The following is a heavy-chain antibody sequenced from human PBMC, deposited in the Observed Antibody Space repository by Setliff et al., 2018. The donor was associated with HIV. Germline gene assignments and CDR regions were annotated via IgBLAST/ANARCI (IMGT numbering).Heavy chain of an antibody. CDR3: ARDRRGYYYGSGSCYMDV. CDR1: GDSISSYY. CDR2: IYTSGIT. Sequence: KPSETLSLTCTVSGDSISSYYWSWIRQPPGKGLEWIWYIYTSGITGYNPSLKSRVTISGDTSKNQFSLKLSSVTAADTAVYYCARDRRGYYYGSGSCYMDVWGTGTTVTVSS. D-gene: IGHD3-10*01. V-gene: IGHV4-4*08. J-gene: IGHJ6*03.